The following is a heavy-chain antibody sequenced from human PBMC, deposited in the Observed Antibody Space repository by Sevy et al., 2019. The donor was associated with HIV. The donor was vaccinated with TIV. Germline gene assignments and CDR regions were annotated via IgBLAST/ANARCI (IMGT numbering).Heavy chain of an antibody. CDR2: IYYSGST. D-gene: IGHD2-2*01. V-gene: IGHV4-39*02. J-gene: IGHJ4*02. CDR3: AREVVPAANFDY. Sequence: SETLSLTCTVSGGSISSSSYYWGWIRQPPGKGLEWIGSIYYSGSTYYNPSLKSRVTISVDTSKNQFSLKLSSVTAADTAVYYSAREVVPAANFDYWGQGTLVTVSS. CDR1: GGSISSSSYY.